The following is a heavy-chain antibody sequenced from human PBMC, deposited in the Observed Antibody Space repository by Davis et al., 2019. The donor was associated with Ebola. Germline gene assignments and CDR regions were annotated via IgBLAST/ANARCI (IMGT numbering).Heavy chain of an antibody. CDR1: GFTFSSYG. CDR3: AKILRGY. J-gene: IGHJ4*02. CDR2: ISYDGSNK. D-gene: IGHD3-10*01. V-gene: IGHV3-30*18. Sequence: GESLKISCAASGFTFSSYGMHWVRQAPGKGLEWVAVISYDGSNKYYADSVKGRFTISRDNSENTLYLQMNSLRAEDTAVYYCAKILRGYWGQGTLVTVSS.